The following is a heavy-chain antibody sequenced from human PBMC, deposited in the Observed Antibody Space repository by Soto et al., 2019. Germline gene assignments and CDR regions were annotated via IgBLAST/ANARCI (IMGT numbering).Heavy chain of an antibody. J-gene: IGHJ6*02. V-gene: IGHV3-53*02. CDR3: ATLKEWLLPGLAGFYYGMDV. Sequence: EVQLVETGGGLIQPGGSLRLSCAASGFTVSSNYMSWVRQAPGKGLEWVSVIYSGGSTYYADSVKGRFTISRDNSKNTLYLQMNSLRAEDTAVYYCATLKEWLLPGLAGFYYGMDVWGQGTTVTVSS. D-gene: IGHD3-22*01. CDR1: GFTVSSNY. CDR2: IYSGGST.